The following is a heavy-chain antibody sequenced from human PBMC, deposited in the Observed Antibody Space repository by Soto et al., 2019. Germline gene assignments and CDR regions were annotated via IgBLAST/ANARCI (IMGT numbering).Heavy chain of an antibody. D-gene: IGHD5-18*01. CDR2: IRGFSPYT. J-gene: IGHJ6*02. V-gene: IGHV3-21*01. Sequence: GGSLRLSCISSGFTFRTYTMNWVRQAPGKGLEWVSGIRGFSPYTFYAESVKGRFTISRDNAKNSLYLQMNSLRAEDTAVYYCARDRGYNAHDYYYNAMDVWGQGTTVTVSS. CDR3: ARDRGYNAHDYYYNAMDV. CDR1: GFTFRTYT.